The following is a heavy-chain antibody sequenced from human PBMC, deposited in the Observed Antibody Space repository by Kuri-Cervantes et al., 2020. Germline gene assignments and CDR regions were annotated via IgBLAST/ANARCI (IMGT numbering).Heavy chain of an antibody. V-gene: IGHV3-11*04. D-gene: IGHD5-12*01. CDR1: GFTFSDYY. CDR3: ARAPKSGRATSNPHFDY. CDR2: ISSSGSTI. J-gene: IGHJ4*02. Sequence: LSLTCAASGFTFSDYYMSWIRQAPGKGLEWVSYISSSGSTIYYADSVKGRFTISRDNSKNTLYLQMNSLRAEDTAVYYCARAPKSGRATSNPHFDYWGQGTLVTVSS.